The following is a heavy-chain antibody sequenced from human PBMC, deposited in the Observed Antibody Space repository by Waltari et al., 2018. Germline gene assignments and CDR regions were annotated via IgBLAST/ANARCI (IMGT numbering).Heavy chain of an antibody. CDR3: TTSSYCGTTTCYQYYGMDV. V-gene: IGHV1-69*01. CDR1: GGSFSSYS. CDR2: IIPVFGTA. D-gene: IGHD2-2*01. J-gene: IGHJ6*02. Sequence: HVRLVQSGAEVKKPGSSVKVSCKAFGGSFSSYSINWVRQAPGQGLEWMGGIIPVFGTANYAQKFQDRLAITADESTSTAYMELSSLRSEDTAAYYCTTSSYCGTTTCYQYYGMDVWGQGTTVTVSS.